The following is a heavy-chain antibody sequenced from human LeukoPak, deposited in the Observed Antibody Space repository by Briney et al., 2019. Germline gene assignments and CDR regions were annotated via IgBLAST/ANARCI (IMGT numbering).Heavy chain of an antibody. CDR1: GFTFSSYW. CDR2: IKQDGSEN. V-gene: IGHV3-7*03. J-gene: IGHJ6*04. Sequence: QPGRSLRLSCAASGFTFSSYWMSWVRQAPGKGLEWVANIKQDGSENYYVDSMKGRFTISRDNAKNSLYLQMNSLRAEDTAVYYCARDWGEQTAYYYYYYGMDVWGKGTTVTVSS. D-gene: IGHD3-10*01. CDR3: ARDWGEQTAYYYYYYGMDV.